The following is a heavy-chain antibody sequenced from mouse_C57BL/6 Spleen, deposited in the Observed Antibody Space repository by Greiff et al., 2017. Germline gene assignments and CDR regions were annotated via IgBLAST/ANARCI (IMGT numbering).Heavy chain of an antibody. CDR3: ARQGTGMYFDV. J-gene: IGHJ1*03. D-gene: IGHD4-1*01. Sequence: EVKLMESGGDLVKPGGSLKLSCAASGFTFSSYGMSWVRQTPDKRLAWVATISSGGSYTYYPDSVKGRFTISRDNAKNTLYLQMSSLKSEDTAMYYCARQGTGMYFDVWGTGTTVTVSS. V-gene: IGHV5-6*01. CDR2: ISSGGSYT. CDR1: GFTFSSYG.